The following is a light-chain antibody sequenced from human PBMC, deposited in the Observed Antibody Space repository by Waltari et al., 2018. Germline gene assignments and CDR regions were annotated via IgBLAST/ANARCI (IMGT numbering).Light chain of an antibody. V-gene: IGLV3-21*02. CDR1: KIGSKN. CDR3: QVWDSGSDHYV. J-gene: IGLJ1*01. Sequence: SYVLTQPPSVSVAPGQTARITCDGNKIGSKNVHWYQQKPGQAPVLVVYDDGDRPSGIPERFSGSNSGNTATLTISGVDAGDEADYYCQVWDSGSDHYVFGTVTKVTVL. CDR2: DDG.